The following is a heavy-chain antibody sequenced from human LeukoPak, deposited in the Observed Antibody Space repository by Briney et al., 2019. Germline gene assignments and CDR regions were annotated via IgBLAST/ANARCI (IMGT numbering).Heavy chain of an antibody. J-gene: IGHJ6*02. V-gene: IGHV1-69*13. D-gene: IGHD4-17*01. CDR1: GGTFSSYA. CDR3: ASSIYGDSYYYYGMDV. CDR2: IIPIFGTA. Sequence: EASVKVSCKASGGTFSSYAISWVRQAPGQGLEWMGGIIPIFGTANYAQKFQGRVTITADESTSTAYMELSSLRSEDTAVYYCASSIYGDSYYYYGMDVWGQGTTVTVSS.